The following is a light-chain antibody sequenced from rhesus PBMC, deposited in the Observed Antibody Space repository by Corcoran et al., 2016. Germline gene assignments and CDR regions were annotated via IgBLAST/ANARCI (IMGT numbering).Light chain of an antibody. J-gene: IGKJ1*01. CDR1: QRVSSS. V-gene: IGKV3-24*01. Sequence: EIVMTQSPATLSLSPGERATLSCRASQRVSSSLAWYQQNPGQAPRPLIYGASSRATGIPDRFSGRGSGTDFTLTISSLEPEDVAVYYCLQHSNWPRTFGQGTKVEIK. CDR2: GAS. CDR3: LQHSNWPRT.